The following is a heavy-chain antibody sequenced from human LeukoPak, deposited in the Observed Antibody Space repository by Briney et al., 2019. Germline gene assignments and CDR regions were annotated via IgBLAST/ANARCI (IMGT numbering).Heavy chain of an antibody. CDR3: ARDRGFEELVPFDY. CDR1: GGSISSYY. J-gene: IGHJ4*02. Sequence: SETLSLTCTVSGGSISSYYWSWIRQPPGKGLEWIGYTYYSGSTNYNPSLKSRVTISVDTSKNQFSLKLSSVTAADTAVYYCARDRGFEELVPFDYWGQGTLVTVSS. V-gene: IGHV4-59*01. D-gene: IGHD1-26*01. CDR2: TYYSGST.